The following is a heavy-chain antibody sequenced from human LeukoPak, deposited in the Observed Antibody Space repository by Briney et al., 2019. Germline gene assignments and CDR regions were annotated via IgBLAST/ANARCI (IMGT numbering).Heavy chain of an antibody. Sequence: SETLSLTCTVSGGSISSGSYYWSWIRQPAGKGLEWIGRIYTSGSTNYNPSLKSRVTISVDTPKNQFSLKLSSVTAADTAVYYCARGVTTVTTINRFDPWGQGTLVTVSS. J-gene: IGHJ5*02. V-gene: IGHV4-61*02. CDR3: ARGVTTVTTINRFDP. CDR2: IYTSGST. D-gene: IGHD4-17*01. CDR1: GGSISSGSYY.